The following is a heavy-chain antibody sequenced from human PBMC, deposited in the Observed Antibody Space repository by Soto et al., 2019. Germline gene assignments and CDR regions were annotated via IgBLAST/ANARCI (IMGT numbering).Heavy chain of an antibody. Sequence: EVQLVESGGDLVQRGGSLRLSCVASGFTFSVYSMNWVRQAPGKGLEWFSYITSDTKTIKYADSVKGRFTISRDNAKNSVYLQMNSLRDEDTAVYYCARSVEGHFDYWGQGTVVTGSS. J-gene: IGHJ4*02. CDR1: GFTFSVYS. V-gene: IGHV3-48*02. CDR2: ITSDTKTI. CDR3: ARSVEGHFDY. D-gene: IGHD6-19*01.